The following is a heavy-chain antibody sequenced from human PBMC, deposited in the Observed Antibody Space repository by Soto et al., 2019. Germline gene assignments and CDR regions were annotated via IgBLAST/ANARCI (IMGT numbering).Heavy chain of an antibody. CDR3: ATGRTEGHYFDS. J-gene: IGHJ4*02. Sequence: EVQLVESGGDLIQPGGSLRLSCAVSGFTVSSKYMSWVRQAPGKGLEWVPVIYGGGTIYYADSVKGRFTVSRDNSKNTLYLQMHSLRTEDTAVYYCATGRTEGHYFDSWGQGTLVTVSS. CDR1: GFTVSSKY. D-gene: IGHD1-26*01. CDR2: IYGGGTI. V-gene: IGHV3-53*01.